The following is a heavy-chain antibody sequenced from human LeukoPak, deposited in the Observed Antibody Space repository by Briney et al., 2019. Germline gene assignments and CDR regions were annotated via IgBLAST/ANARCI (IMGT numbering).Heavy chain of an antibody. V-gene: IGHV3-21*01. J-gene: IGHJ4*02. D-gene: IGHD6-6*01. CDR2: ISSTNTYI. CDR3: ARDSGEYRSSLGYFDY. Sequence: KPGGSLRLSCAASGFTFSSYNMNWVRQAPGKGLEWVSSISSTNTYIYYADSVKGRFTISRDNAKNSLYLQMNSLRAEDTAVYYCARDSGEYRSSLGYFDYWGQGTLVTVSS. CDR1: GFTFSSYN.